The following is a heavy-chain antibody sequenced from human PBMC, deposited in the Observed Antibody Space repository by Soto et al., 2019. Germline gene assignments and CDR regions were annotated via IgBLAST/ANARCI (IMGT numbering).Heavy chain of an antibody. CDR3: ARGEVGATDFDY. J-gene: IGHJ4*02. CDR2: IYYSGST. CDR1: GGSISSYY. Sequence: PSETLSLTCTVSGGSISSYYWSWIRQPPGKGLEWNGYIYYSGSTNYNPSLKSRITKSVDTSKNQFSPKLSSVTAADTAVYYCARGEVGATDFDYWGQGTLVTVSS. V-gene: IGHV4-59*01. D-gene: IGHD1-26*01.